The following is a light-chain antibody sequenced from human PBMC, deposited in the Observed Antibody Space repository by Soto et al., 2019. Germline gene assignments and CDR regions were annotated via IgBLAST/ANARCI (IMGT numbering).Light chain of an antibody. CDR1: KLGDRY. CDR3: QAWDSGYV. Sequence: SYELTQAPSVSVSPGQTASITCSGDKLGDRYASWYQQKPGQSPVLVIYQDSKRPSGIPERFSGSKSGNTATLTISGAQAMDEADYYCQAWDSGYVFGTGTKVTVL. V-gene: IGLV3-1*01. J-gene: IGLJ1*01. CDR2: QDS.